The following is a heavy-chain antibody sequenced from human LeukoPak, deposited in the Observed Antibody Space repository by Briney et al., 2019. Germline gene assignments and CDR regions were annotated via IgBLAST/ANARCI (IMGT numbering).Heavy chain of an antibody. CDR2: INPNSGGT. CDR1: GYTFTGYY. Sequence: ASVKVSCKASGYTFTGYYMHWVRQAPGQGLEWMGWINPNSGGTNYAQKFQGRVTMTRDTSISTAYMELSRLRSDDTALYYCAAPYYYDSSGYSNPRDAFDIWGQGTMVTVSS. D-gene: IGHD3-22*01. CDR3: AAPYYYDSSGYSNPRDAFDI. J-gene: IGHJ3*02. V-gene: IGHV1-2*02.